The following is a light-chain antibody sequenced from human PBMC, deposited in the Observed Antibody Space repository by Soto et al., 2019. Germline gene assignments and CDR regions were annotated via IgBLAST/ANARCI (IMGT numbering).Light chain of an antibody. CDR3: QQRSNWPSIT. CDR2: DAS. Sequence: EIVLTQSPATLSLSPGERATLSCRASQSVSSYLTWYQQKPGQAPRLLIYDASTRATGIPARFSGSGSGTAFTLTISSLEPEDFAVYYCQQRSNWPSITFGQGTRLEIK. V-gene: IGKV3-11*01. CDR1: QSVSSY. J-gene: IGKJ5*01.